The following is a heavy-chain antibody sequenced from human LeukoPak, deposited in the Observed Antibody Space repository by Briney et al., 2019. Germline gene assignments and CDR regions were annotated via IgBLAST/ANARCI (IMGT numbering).Heavy chain of an antibody. J-gene: IGHJ6*03. V-gene: IGHV3-48*03. Sequence: GGSLRLSCAASGFTFSSYEMNWVRQAPGKGLEWVSYISSSGSTIYYADSVKGRFTISRDNAKNSLYLQMNSLRAEDTAVYYCARDAPGIAVAGRGVYYYYYMDVWGKGTTVTISS. D-gene: IGHD6-19*01. CDR1: GFTFSSYE. CDR2: ISSSGSTI. CDR3: ARDAPGIAVAGRGVYYYYYMDV.